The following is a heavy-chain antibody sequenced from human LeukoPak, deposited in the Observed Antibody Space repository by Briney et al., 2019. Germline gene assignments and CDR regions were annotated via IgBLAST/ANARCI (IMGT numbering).Heavy chain of an antibody. CDR2: TFYDGSKK. CDR1: GFTLSNAW. D-gene: IGHD5-24*01. Sequence: GGSLRLSCAASGFTLSNAWMHWVRQTPGKGLEWVAFTFYDGSKKYYADSVKGRFTISRDNSKNTLYLQMNSLRAEDTALYYCAKDKMATTGIYWGQGTLVTVSS. V-gene: IGHV3-30*02. J-gene: IGHJ4*02. CDR3: AKDKMATTGIY.